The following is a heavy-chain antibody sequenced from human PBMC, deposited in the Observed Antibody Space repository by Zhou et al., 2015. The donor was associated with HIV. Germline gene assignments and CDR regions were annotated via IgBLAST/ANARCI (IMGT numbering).Heavy chain of an antibody. CDR1: GYTFSTSA. CDR2: INTYNNNR. CDR3: ARDGRKRGGTSDY. J-gene: IGHJ4*02. V-gene: IGHV1-18*01. Sequence: QVQLVQSGPEVKKPGASVKVSCKASGYTFSTSAINWVRQAPGQGLEWMGRINTYNNNRNHAQKFQGRVTMTTDTSTTTAYMELRSLRSDDTAVYYCARDGRKRGGTSDYWGQGTLVHRLL. D-gene: IGHD1-14*01.